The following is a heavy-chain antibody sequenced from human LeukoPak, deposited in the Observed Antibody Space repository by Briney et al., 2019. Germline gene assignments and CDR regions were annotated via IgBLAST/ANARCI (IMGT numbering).Heavy chain of an antibody. J-gene: IGHJ2*01. CDR3: ARGPPWYFDL. V-gene: IGHV3-74*01. Sequence: GGSLRLSCAASGFTFSTYSMNWVRQAPGKVLVWVSRINGDGSSTAYADSVKGRFTISRDNAKNTLYLQMNSLTAEDTAVYYCARGPPWYFDLWGRGTLVTVSS. CDR2: INGDGSST. CDR1: GFTFSTYS. D-gene: IGHD6-25*01.